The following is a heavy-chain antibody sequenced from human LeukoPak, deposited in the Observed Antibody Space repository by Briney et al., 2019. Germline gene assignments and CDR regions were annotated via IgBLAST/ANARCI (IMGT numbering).Heavy chain of an antibody. CDR2: ISNSGSSM. V-gene: IGHV3-11*01. CDR3: ARGGASSSWLTF. CDR1: GFTFSDFY. J-gene: IGHJ4*02. Sequence: PGGSLKLSCAASGFTFSDFYMNWIRQAPGKGLEWLSYISNSGSSMYYADSVKGRFTISRDNAKNSLYLQMNSLRAEDTAVYYRARGGASSSWLTFWGQGTLVTVSS. D-gene: IGHD6-13*01.